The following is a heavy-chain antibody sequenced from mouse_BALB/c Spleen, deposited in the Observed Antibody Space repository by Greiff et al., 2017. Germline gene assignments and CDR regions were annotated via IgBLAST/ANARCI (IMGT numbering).Heavy chain of an antibody. J-gene: IGHJ2*01. V-gene: IGHV5-17*02. CDR1: GFTFSSFG. CDR2: ISSGSSTI. Sequence: EVQLVESGGGLVQPGGSRKLSCAASGFTFSSFGMHWVRQGPEKGLEWVAYISSGSSTIYYADTVKGRFTISRDNPKNTLFLQMTSLRSEDTAMYYCARSGYYGFDYWGQGTTLTVSS. CDR3: ARSGYYGFDY. D-gene: IGHD1-1*01.